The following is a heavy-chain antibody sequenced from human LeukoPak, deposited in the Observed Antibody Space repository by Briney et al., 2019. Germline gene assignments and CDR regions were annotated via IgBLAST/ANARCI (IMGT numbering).Heavy chain of an antibody. CDR3: VGTCSSTSCHHKTYYYYMDV. Sequence: PSETLSLTCTVSGGSIGSSGYYWSWIRQPPGKGLEWVGYIYHSGSTYYNPSLKSRVTISVDRSKNQFSLNLSSVTAADTAVYYCVGTCSSTSCHHKTYYYYMDVWGKGTTVTVSS. D-gene: IGHD2-2*01. CDR2: IYHSGST. CDR1: GGSIGSSGYY. V-gene: IGHV4-30-2*01. J-gene: IGHJ6*03.